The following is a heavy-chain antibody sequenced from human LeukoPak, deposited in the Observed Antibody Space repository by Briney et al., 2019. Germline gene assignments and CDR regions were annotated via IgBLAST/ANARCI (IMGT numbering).Heavy chain of an antibody. CDR2: INHSGST. J-gene: IGHJ4*02. Sequence: SETLSLTCAVYGGSFSGYYWSWIRQPPGKGLEWIGEINHSGSTNYNPSLKSRVTISVDTSKNQFSLKLSSVTAADTAVYYCARLHSYYDYVWGSYRYTSLRFDYWGQGTLVTVSS. CDR3: ARLHSYYDYVWGSYRYTSLRFDY. D-gene: IGHD3-16*02. CDR1: GGSFSGYY. V-gene: IGHV4-34*01.